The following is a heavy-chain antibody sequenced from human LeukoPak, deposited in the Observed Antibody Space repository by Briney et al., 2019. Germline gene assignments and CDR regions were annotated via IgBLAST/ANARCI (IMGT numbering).Heavy chain of an antibody. CDR3: ARAVLEWLLYPPFGY. CDR1: GYTFTSYY. J-gene: IGHJ4*02. Sequence: ASVKVSCKASGYTFTSYYMHWVRQAPGQGLEWMGIINPSGGSTSYAQKFQGRVTITADESTSTAYMELSSLRSEDTAVYYCARAVLEWLLYPPFGYWGQGTLVTVSS. V-gene: IGHV1-46*01. CDR2: INPSGGST. D-gene: IGHD3-3*01.